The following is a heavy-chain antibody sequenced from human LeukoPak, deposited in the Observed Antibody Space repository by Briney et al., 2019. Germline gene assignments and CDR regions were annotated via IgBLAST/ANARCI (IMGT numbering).Heavy chain of an antibody. V-gene: IGHV4-30-4*01. Sequence: SETLSLTCTVSGGSISSGDYYWSWIRQPPGKGLEWIGYIYYSGSTYYNPSLKSRVTISVDTSKNQFSLKLSSVTAADTAVYYCARVYYDSPYFDSWGQGTLVTVSS. CDR1: GGSISSGDYY. CDR2: IYYSGST. CDR3: ARVYYDSPYFDS. D-gene: IGHD3-22*01. J-gene: IGHJ4*02.